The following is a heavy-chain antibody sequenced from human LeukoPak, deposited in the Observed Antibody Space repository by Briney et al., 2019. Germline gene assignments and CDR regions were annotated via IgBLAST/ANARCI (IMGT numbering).Heavy chain of an antibody. J-gene: IGHJ6*02. Sequence: ASVKVSCKASGYTFTSYGISWVRQAPGQGLEWMGWISAYNGNTNYAQNLQGRVTMTTDTSTSTAYVELRSLRSDDTAVYYCARDYQQLENYYYGMDVWGQGTTVTVSS. CDR2: ISAYNGNT. CDR3: ARDYQQLENYYYGMDV. CDR1: GYTFTSYG. D-gene: IGHD2-2*01. V-gene: IGHV1-18*01.